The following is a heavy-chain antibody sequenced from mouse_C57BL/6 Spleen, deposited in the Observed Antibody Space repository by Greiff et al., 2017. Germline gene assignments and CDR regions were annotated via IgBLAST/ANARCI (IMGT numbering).Heavy chain of an antibody. J-gene: IGHJ2*01. CDR1: GYTFTSYW. CDR3: TRGGVLRSYYFGY. Sequence: QVQLQQPGAELVKPGASVKLSCTASGYTFTSYWMQWVKQRPGQGLEWIGEIDPSDSYTNYNQKFKGKATLTVDTSSSTAYMQLSSLTSEDSAVYYCTRGGVLRSYYFGYWGQGTTLTVSS. CDR2: IDPSDSYT. V-gene: IGHV1-50*01. D-gene: IGHD1-1*01.